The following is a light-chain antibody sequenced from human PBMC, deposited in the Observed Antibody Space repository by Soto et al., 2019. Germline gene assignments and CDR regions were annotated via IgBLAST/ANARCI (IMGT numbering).Light chain of an antibody. Sequence: EIVLTQTPATLSLSPGERATLSCRASQSIASYLNWYQHRPGQAPRLLIYDSFNRATGIPARFSGSGSGTDFTHTISSLEPEDFAVYYCQQRASWPITFGPGTKVDIK. J-gene: IGKJ3*01. CDR3: QQRASWPIT. CDR2: DSF. V-gene: IGKV3-11*01. CDR1: QSIASY.